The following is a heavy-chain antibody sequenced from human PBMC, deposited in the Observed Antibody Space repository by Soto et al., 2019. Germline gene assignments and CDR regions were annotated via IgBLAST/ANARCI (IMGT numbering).Heavy chain of an antibody. V-gene: IGHV1-69*13. Sequence: SVKVSCKAYGGTFSSYAISWVGQAPGQGLEWMGGIIPIFGTANYAQKFQGRVTITADESTSTAYMELSSLRSEDTAVYYCAREVLRFLEWSPYYYYGMDVWGQGTTVTVSS. CDR1: GGTFSSYA. J-gene: IGHJ6*02. CDR2: IIPIFGTA. D-gene: IGHD3-3*01. CDR3: AREVLRFLEWSPYYYYGMDV.